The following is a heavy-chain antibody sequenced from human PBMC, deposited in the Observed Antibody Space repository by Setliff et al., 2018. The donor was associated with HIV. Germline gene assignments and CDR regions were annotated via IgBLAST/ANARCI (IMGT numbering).Heavy chain of an antibody. CDR1: GYTFSNHA. D-gene: IGHD6-19*01. V-gene: IGHV1-69*10. CDR2: IIPILGIA. J-gene: IGHJ4*02. CDR3: ARETPNSGWYRKEGYYFDY. Sequence: GASVKVSCKASGYTFSNHAMHWVRQAPGQGLEWMGGIIPILGIANYAQKFQGRVTITTDESTNTAYMELGSLRSEDTAVYYCARETPNSGWYRKEGYYFDYWGQGTLVTVSS.